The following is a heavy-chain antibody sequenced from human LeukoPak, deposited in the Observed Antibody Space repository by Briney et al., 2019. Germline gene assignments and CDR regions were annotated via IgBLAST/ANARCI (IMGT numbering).Heavy chain of an antibody. D-gene: IGHD2-2*01. V-gene: IGHV3-23*01. CDR1: GFTFSSYA. Sequence: GGSLRLSCAASGFTFSSYAMSWVRQAPGKGLEWVSAISGSGGSTYYADSVKGRFTISRDNSKNTLYLQMNSLRAEDTAVYYCAKDAFWGYCSSTSCCSDDYWGQGTLVTVSS. J-gene: IGHJ4*02. CDR2: ISGSGGST. CDR3: AKDAFWGYCSSTSCCSDDY.